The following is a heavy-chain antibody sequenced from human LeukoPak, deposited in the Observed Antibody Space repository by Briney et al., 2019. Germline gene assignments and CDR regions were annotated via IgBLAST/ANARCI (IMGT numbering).Heavy chain of an antibody. CDR2: ISSASNTI. CDR3: ARDGWFGDYNWFDP. CDR1: GLPLISYS. D-gene: IGHD3-10*01. J-gene: IGHJ5*02. V-gene: IGHV3-48*01. Sequence: PGGPLRLSSAAPGLPLISYSRNGVGKPPGKGLDGVSFISSASNTIYYADSVKGRFTISRDNAKNSLYLQMNSLRAEDTAMYYCARDGWFGDYNWFDPWGQGTLVTVSS.